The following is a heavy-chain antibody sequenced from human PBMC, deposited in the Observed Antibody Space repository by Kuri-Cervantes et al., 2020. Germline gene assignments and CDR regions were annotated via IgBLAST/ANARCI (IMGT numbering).Heavy chain of an antibody. CDR1: GFTFSSYA. J-gene: IGHJ4*02. CDR2: ISYDGSNK. Sequence: LSLTCAASGFTFSSYAMHWVRQAPGKGLEWVAVISYDGSNKYYADPVKGRFTISRDNAKNTLYLQMNSLRAEDTAVYYCTRDGVGGSGTYYGAVDYWGQGTLVTVSS. D-gene: IGHD3-10*01. CDR3: TRDGVGGSGTYYGAVDY. V-gene: IGHV3-30-3*01.